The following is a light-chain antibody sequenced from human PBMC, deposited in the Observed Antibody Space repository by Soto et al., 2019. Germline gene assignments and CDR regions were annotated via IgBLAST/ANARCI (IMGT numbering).Light chain of an antibody. Sequence: QSVLTQPVSVSGSPGQSVTISCTGTSSDIGSYKHVSWYQQYPGKAPKLMIYEVSDRPSGVSNRFSGSKSGNTASLTISGLQAEDEADYYCSSYASSRSDDFGTGTQLTVL. J-gene: IGLJ1*01. CDR1: SSDIGSYKH. V-gene: IGLV2-14*03. CDR3: SSYASSRSDD. CDR2: EVS.